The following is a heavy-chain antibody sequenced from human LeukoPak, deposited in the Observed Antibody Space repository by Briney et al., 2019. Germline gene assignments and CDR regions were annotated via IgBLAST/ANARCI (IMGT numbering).Heavy chain of an antibody. J-gene: IGHJ3*02. CDR1: GGSISSSY. CDR2: TYNSGST. Sequence: LSETLSLTCTISGGSISSSYWSWIRQPPGKGLEWIGYTYNSGSTNYNPSLKSRVTISVDSSKNQFSLRLNSVTAADTAMYYCAKGGGWDAFDIWGQGTMVTVSS. V-gene: IGHV4-59*08. CDR3: AKGGGWDAFDI. D-gene: IGHD6-19*01.